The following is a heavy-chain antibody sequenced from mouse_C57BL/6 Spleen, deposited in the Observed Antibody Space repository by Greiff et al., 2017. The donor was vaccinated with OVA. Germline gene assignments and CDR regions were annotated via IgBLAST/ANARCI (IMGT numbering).Heavy chain of an antibody. Sequence: VQLQQPGAELVRPGSSVKLSCKASGYTFTSYWMDWVKQRPGQGLEWIGNIYPSDSETHYNPKFKDKATLTVDKSSSTAYMQLSSLTSEDSAVYYCASASYYGSSLLAYWGQGTLVTVSA. D-gene: IGHD1-1*01. CDR2: IYPSDSET. J-gene: IGHJ3*01. CDR3: ASASYYGSSLLAY. CDR1: GYTFTSYW. V-gene: IGHV1-61*01.